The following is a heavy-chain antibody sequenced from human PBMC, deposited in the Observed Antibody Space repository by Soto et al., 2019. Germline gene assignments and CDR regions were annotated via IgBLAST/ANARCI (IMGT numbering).Heavy chain of an antibody. CDR3: ASDEGYRNGMHV. J-gene: IGHJ6*02. CDR1: GFPVSRDY. V-gene: IGHV3-66*01. CDR2: IYSDERT. Sequence: EEQVVESGGGLVQPGGSLRLSCVGSGFPVSRDYVNWVRQAPGKGLEWVSVIYSDERTYYADSVKGRFSIFRDNSKNTVYLQINNLRVEDTAVYYCASDEGYRNGMHVWGQGTTVVVSS. D-gene: IGHD5-12*01.